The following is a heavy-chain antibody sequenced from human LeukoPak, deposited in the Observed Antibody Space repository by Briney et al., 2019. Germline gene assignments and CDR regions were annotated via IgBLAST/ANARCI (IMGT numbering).Heavy chain of an antibody. CDR1: GGSISSYY. V-gene: IGHV4-59*01. J-gene: IGHJ4*02. CDR2: IYYSGST. Sequence: SETLSLACTVSGGSISSYYWSWIRQPPGKGLEWIGYIYYSGSTNYNPSLKSRVTISVDTSKNQFSLKLSSVTAADTAVYYCAGTRNYYGSGSYYVLFDYWGQGTLVTVSS. CDR3: AGTRNYYGSGSYYVLFDY. D-gene: IGHD3-10*01.